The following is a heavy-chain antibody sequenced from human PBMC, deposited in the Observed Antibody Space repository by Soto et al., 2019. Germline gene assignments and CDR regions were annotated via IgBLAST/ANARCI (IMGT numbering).Heavy chain of an antibody. CDR1: GFTFSTYA. Sequence: LRLSCAGAGFTFSTYAMSWVRQAPGKGLEWVSAISASGTNTFYAGSVKGRFTISRDNSRNTLSLQMNSLRADDTAVYYCALRKTGSYFDYWGQGTLVTVSS. CDR2: ISASGTNT. J-gene: IGHJ4*02. D-gene: IGHD7-27*01. CDR3: ALRKTGSYFDY. V-gene: IGHV3-23*01.